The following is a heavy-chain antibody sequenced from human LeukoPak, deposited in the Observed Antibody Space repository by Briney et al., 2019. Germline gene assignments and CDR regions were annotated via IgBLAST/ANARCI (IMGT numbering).Heavy chain of an antibody. CDR2: INSDGSST. D-gene: IGHD6-19*01. Sequence: GGSLRLSCAASGLTFSSYWMHWVRQAPGKGLVWVSRINSDGSSTSYADSVQGRFIITRNNAKNTLYLQMNSRRAEDTAVYYCARSIVVAGTSFDYWGQGTLVTVSS. J-gene: IGHJ4*02. V-gene: IGHV3-74*01. CDR1: GLTFSSYW. CDR3: ARSIVVAGTSFDY.